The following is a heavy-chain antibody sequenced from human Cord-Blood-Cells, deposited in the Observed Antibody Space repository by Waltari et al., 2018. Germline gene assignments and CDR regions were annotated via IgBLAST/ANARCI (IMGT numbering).Heavy chain of an antibody. CDR1: GGTFSSYA. Sequence: QVQLVQSGAEVKKPGSSVKVSCKASGGTFSSYAISWVRQAPAQGLEGMGGTIPILCTANDAQKFQCRVTTTADKSTSTAYMELSSLRSEDTAVYYCARTPLAYNWNYVFDYWGQGTLVTVSS. CDR2: TIPILCTA. J-gene: IGHJ4*02. CDR3: ARTPLAYNWNYVFDY. V-gene: IGHV1-69*06. D-gene: IGHD1-7*01.